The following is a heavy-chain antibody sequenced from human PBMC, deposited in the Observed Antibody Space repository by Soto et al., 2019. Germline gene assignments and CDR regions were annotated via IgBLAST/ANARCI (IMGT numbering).Heavy chain of an antibody. CDR1: GFTFKSYA. D-gene: IGHD6-19*01. Sequence: EVQLLESGGGLVQPGGSLRLSCAASGFTFKSYAMSWVRQPPGKGLEWVSGSSGSGGTTYHADSVQGRFTISRDNSKNTLYLQMNSLRVEDTAVYYCAKEPYSSFVLGTFHYWGQGALVTVSS. CDR2: SSGSGGTT. J-gene: IGHJ4*02. V-gene: IGHV3-23*01. CDR3: AKEPYSSFVLGTFHY.